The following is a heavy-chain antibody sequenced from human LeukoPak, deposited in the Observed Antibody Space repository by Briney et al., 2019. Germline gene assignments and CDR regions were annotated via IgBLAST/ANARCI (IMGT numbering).Heavy chain of an antibody. CDR1: GFTFSSYG. Sequence: GGSLRLSCSASGFTFSSYGMHWVRQAPGKGLEYVSAISSNGGNTDYADSVKGRFTISRDNSKNTLYVQMSSLRPGDTAVYYCVKAASGIYDYWGQGTLVTVSS. J-gene: IGHJ4*02. V-gene: IGHV3-64*05. CDR2: ISSNGGNT. CDR3: VKAASGIYDY. D-gene: IGHD3-10*01.